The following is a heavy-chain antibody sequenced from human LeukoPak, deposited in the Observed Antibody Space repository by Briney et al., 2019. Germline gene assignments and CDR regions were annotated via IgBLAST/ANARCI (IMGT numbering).Heavy chain of an antibody. V-gene: IGHV4-39*01. Sequence: SETLSLTCTVSGGSISSSSYYWGWIRQPPGKGLEWIGSIYYSGSTYYNPSLKSRVTISVDTSKNQFSLKLSSVTAADTAVYYCARVSMVRGVILPDYYYMDVWGKGTTVTISS. D-gene: IGHD3-10*01. CDR2: IYYSGST. J-gene: IGHJ6*03. CDR1: GGSISSSSYY. CDR3: ARVSMVRGVILPDYYYMDV.